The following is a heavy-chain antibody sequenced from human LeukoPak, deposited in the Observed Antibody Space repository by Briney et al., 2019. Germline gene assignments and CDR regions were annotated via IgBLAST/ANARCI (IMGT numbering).Heavy chain of an antibody. D-gene: IGHD1-26*01. CDR3: ARVRASGSYYVYWFDP. J-gene: IGHJ5*02. CDR1: GGSISSYY. Sequence: SETLFLTCTVSGGSISSYYWSWIRQPPGKGLEWIGYIYYSGSTNYNPSLKSRVTISVDTSKNQFSLKLSSVTAADTAVYYCARVRASGSYYVYWFDPWGQGTLVTVSS. CDR2: IYYSGST. V-gene: IGHV4-59*01.